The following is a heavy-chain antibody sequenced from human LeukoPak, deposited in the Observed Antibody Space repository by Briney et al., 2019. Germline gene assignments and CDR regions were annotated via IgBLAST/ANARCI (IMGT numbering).Heavy chain of an antibody. Sequence: ASVRVSCKASGYTFTGYYMHWVRQAPGKGLEWMGGFDPEDGETIYAQKFQGRVTMTEDTSTDTAYMELSSLRSEDTAVYYCATLYSGWYYFDYWGQGTLVTVSS. V-gene: IGHV1-24*01. CDR1: GYTFTGYY. CDR2: FDPEDGET. CDR3: ATLYSGWYYFDY. D-gene: IGHD6-19*01. J-gene: IGHJ4*02.